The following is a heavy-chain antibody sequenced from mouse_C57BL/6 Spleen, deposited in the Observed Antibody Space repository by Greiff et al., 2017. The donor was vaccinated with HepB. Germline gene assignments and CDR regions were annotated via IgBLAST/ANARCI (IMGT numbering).Heavy chain of an antibody. V-gene: IGHV1-61*01. D-gene: IGHD2-12*01. CDR3: ARGGSYDWFAY. J-gene: IGHJ3*01. Sequence: QVQLQQPGAELVRPGSSVKLSCKASGYTFASYWMDWVKQRPGQGLEWIGNIYPSDSETHYNQKFKDKATLTVDKSSSTAYMQLSSLTSEDSAVYDCARGGSYDWFAYWGQGTLVTVSA. CDR1: GYTFASYW. CDR2: IYPSDSET.